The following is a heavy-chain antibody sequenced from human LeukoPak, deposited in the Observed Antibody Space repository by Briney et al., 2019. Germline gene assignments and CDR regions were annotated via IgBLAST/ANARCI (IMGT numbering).Heavy chain of an antibody. CDR2: ITSSSSTI. Sequence: LPGGSLRLSCAASGFTFSSYNMNWVRQAPGKGLEWVSYITSSSSTIYYADSVKGRFTISRDNAKNSLYLQMNSLRAEDTAVYYCAGVGYDTSDYYNRYFDYWGQGTLVTVSS. V-gene: IGHV3-48*01. J-gene: IGHJ4*02. CDR1: GFTFSSYN. D-gene: IGHD3-22*01. CDR3: AGVGYDTSDYYNRYFDY.